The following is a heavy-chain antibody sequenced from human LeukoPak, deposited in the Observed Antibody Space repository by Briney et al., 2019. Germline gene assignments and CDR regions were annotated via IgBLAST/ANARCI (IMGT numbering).Heavy chain of an antibody. CDR2: IDPSDSYT. CDR1: GYSFTTYW. J-gene: IGHJ1*01. Sequence: GESLRISCKVSGYSFTTYWISWVREMPGKGLEWMGRIDPSDSYTDYAPSFQGHVTISADRSLSTAYLQWYSLKASDTAMYYCARQDFWGPGTVVTVSS. CDR3: ARQDF. V-gene: IGHV5-10-1*01.